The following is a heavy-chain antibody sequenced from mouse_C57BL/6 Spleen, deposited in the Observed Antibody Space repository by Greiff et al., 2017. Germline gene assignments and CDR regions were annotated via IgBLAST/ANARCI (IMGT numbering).Heavy chain of an antibody. Sequence: QVQLKQPGAELVKPGASVKMSCKASGYTFTSYWITWVKQRPGQGLEWIGDIYPGSGSTNYNEKFKSKATLTVDTSSSTAYMQLSSLTSEDSAVYYCARGSSYPWYFDVWGTGTTVTVSS. CDR2: IYPGSGST. CDR3: ARGSSYPWYFDV. V-gene: IGHV1-55*01. CDR1: GYTFTSYW. J-gene: IGHJ1*03. D-gene: IGHD1-1*01.